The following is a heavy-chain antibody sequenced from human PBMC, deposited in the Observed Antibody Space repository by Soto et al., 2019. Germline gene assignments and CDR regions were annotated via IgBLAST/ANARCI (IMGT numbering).Heavy chain of an antibody. D-gene: IGHD1-26*01. Sequence: QVQLQESGPGLVKPSQTLSVTCTVSGGSLSSDNFFWSWVRQHPETGLVWVGYIYHTGAAYYNPSLKSRLPISLDTSKNRFSLSLISVTAADTAVYYCAREVISPATSDAFDIWGQGTMVTVSS. CDR2: IYHTGAA. CDR1: GGSLSSDNFF. CDR3: AREVISPATSDAFDI. J-gene: IGHJ3*02. V-gene: IGHV4-31*03.